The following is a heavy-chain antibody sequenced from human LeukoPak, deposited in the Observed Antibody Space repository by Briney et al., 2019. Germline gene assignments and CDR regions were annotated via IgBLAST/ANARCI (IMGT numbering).Heavy chain of an antibody. Sequence: ASVKVSCKASGYTFTSYGISWVRQAPGQGLEWMGLISAYNGNTNYAQKLQGRVTMTTDTSTSTAYMELRSLRSDDTAVYYCAIDNYDYVWGSYRPLDYWGQGTLVTVSS. V-gene: IGHV1-18*01. CDR1: GYTFTSYG. CDR3: AIDNYDYVWGSYRPLDY. D-gene: IGHD3-16*02. J-gene: IGHJ4*02. CDR2: ISAYNGNT.